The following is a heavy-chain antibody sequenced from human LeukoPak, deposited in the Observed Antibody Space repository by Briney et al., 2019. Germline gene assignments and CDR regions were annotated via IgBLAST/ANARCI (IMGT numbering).Heavy chain of an antibody. J-gene: IGHJ4*02. CDR3: ARLSVY. V-gene: IGHV3-48*02. Sequence: GGSMRLSCVASGFPFSSYSMNWVRQAPGKGLEWVSYVSGSSGTIYYADSVKGRFTISGDNAKNSLYLQMNSLRDEDTAVYYCARLSVYWGQGTLVTVSS. CDR2: VSGSSGTI. CDR1: GFPFSSYS. D-gene: IGHD5/OR15-5a*01.